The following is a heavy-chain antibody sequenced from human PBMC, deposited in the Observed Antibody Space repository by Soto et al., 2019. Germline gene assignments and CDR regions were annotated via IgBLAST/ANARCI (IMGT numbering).Heavy chain of an antibody. CDR1: GYSYRSHV. CDR3: ATPPPYYFNTSGYFLED. D-gene: IGHD3-22*01. J-gene: IGHJ4*02. V-gene: IGHV1-18*01. CDR2: ITTFNGNT. Sequence: ASVKVSRKASGYSYRSHVIGWMRQAPGQGREWMGWITTFNGNTNYAQKFQERVTKTADTSTSTVYMELRSLRYDDTAVYFCATPPPYYFNTSGYFLEDWGQGALVTVSS.